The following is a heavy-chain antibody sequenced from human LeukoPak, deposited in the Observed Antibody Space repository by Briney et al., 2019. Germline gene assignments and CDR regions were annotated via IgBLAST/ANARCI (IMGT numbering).Heavy chain of an antibody. CDR2: IYYSGST. J-gene: IGHJ6*02. Sequence: SETLSLTCTVSGGSISSYYWSWIRQPPGKGLEWIGSIYYSGSTNYNPSLKSRVTISVDTSKNQFSPKLSSVTAADTAVYYCARDRNGNFEYGYYYYGMDVWGQGTTVTVSS. D-gene: IGHD1-7*01. V-gene: IGHV4-59*01. CDR3: ARDRNGNFEYGYYYYGMDV. CDR1: GGSISSYY.